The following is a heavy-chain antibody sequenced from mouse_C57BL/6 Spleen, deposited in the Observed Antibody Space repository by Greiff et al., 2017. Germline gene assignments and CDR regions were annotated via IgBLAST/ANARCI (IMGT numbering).Heavy chain of an antibody. Sequence: VKLQQPGAELVKPGASVKMSCKASGYTFTSYWITWVKQRPGQGLEWIGDIYPGSGSTNYNEKFKSKATLTVDTSSSTAYMQLSSLTSEDSAVYYCARSAYYYGSSFYAMDYWGQGTSVTVSS. CDR1: GYTFTSYW. CDR2: IYPGSGST. J-gene: IGHJ4*01. V-gene: IGHV1-55*01. D-gene: IGHD1-1*01. CDR3: ARSAYYYGSSFYAMDY.